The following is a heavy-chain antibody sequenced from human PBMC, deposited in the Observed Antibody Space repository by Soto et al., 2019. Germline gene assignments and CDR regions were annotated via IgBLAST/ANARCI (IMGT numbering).Heavy chain of an antibody. CDR1: GDSVSSNSAA. CDR2: TYYRSRLYN. CDR3: AGTTSLQWYYMDV. V-gene: IGHV6-1*01. J-gene: IGHJ6*03. D-gene: IGHD1-7*01. Sequence: PSQTLSLTCAISGDSVSSNSAAWNWIRQSPSRGLEWLGRTYYRSRLYNDYAVSVKSRITVNPDTSKNQFSLHLNSVTPEDTAVYSCAGTTSLQWYYMDVWDKGTTVTVSS.